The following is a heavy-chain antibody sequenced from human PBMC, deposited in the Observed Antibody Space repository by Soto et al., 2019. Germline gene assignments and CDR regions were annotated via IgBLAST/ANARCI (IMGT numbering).Heavy chain of an antibody. Sequence: QVQLVQSGAEVKKPGASVKVSCKASGYTFTSYDINWVRQATGQGLYWMGWMNPISGNTGYEQKFQGRVTMTRNTSIRTAYMGLSSLRSEDTAVYYCARWPDGYYYYGMDVWGQGTTVTVSS. CDR1: GYTFTSYD. V-gene: IGHV1-8*01. CDR2: MNPISGNT. CDR3: ARWPDGYYYYGMDV. J-gene: IGHJ6*02.